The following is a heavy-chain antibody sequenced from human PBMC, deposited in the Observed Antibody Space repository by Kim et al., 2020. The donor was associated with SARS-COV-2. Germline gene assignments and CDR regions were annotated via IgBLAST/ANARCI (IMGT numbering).Heavy chain of an antibody. Sequence: GGSLRLSCEGSGFFSGGHWMSWVRQAPGKGREWVAILNENGIQTFYADSVKGRFTISRDNAKTSVYLQMDGLRGDDTAVYYCVRHSGHDFDLWGQGTLGT. V-gene: IGHV3-7*01. J-gene: IGHJ4*02. D-gene: IGHD5-12*01. CDR1: GFFSGGHW. CDR2: LNENGIQT. CDR3: VRHSGHDFDL.